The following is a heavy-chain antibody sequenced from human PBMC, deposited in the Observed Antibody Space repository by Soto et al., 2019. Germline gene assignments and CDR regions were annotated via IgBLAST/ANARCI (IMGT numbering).Heavy chain of an antibody. CDR1: GFTFNRFN. D-gene: IGHD5-12*01. V-gene: IGHV3-48*01. CDR3: ARDPYSGDDPDFDS. J-gene: IGHJ4*02. CDR2: ISGSSTSM. Sequence: EVHLVESGGGLVQPGGSLRLSCAASGFTFNRFNMNWVRQAPGKGLEWVSYISGSSTSMYYADSVKGRFTSSRDNAKNSVYLQMNSLIVEDTAFYYFARDPYSGDDPDFDSWGQGTLVTVSS.